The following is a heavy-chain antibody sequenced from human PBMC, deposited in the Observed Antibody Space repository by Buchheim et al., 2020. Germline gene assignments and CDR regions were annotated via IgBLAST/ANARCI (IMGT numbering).Heavy chain of an antibody. CDR2: IYYSGSS. D-gene: IGHD3-3*01. Sequence: QVQLQESGPGLVKPSETLSLTCTVSGGSISTYYWSWIRQPPGKGLEWIGYIYYSGSSNYNPSLKSRVTISVDTSKNQFSLKLSSVTAADTAVYYCARDRITIFGVVIIGSYYFDYWGQGTL. J-gene: IGHJ4*02. CDR1: GGSISTYY. CDR3: ARDRITIFGVVIIGSYYFDY. V-gene: IGHV4-59*01.